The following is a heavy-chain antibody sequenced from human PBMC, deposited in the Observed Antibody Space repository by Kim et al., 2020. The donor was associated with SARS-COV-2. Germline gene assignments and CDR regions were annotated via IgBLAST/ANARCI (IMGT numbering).Heavy chain of an antibody. J-gene: IGHJ6*02. CDR2: ISGRSDRT. CDR1: GFTFSRYS. D-gene: IGHD3-16*01. CDR3: VRDDGCLEGICYDYYGMDV. V-gene: IGHV3-21*01. Sequence: GGSLRLSCAASGFTFSRYSMNWVRQAPGKGLEWVAYISGRSDRTFYADSVKGRFTISRDNAKNLLSLQMDSLGAEDTAVYYCVRDDGCLEGICYDYYGMDVWGQGTTVTVSS.